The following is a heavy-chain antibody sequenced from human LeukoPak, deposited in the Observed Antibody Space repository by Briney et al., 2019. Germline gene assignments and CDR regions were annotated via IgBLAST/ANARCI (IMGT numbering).Heavy chain of an antibody. CDR2: TRNKANGYTT. V-gene: IGHV3-72*01. CDR3: TRTSGSSYPPIDY. Sequence: GGSLRLSCAASGFTFSDHYMDWVRQAPGKGLEWVGRTRNKANGYTTEYAASVRGRFTISRHGSKNSLYLQMNSQKTEDTAVYYCTRTSGSSYPPIDYWGQGTLVTVSS. D-gene: IGHD1-26*01. CDR1: GFTFSDHY. J-gene: IGHJ4*02.